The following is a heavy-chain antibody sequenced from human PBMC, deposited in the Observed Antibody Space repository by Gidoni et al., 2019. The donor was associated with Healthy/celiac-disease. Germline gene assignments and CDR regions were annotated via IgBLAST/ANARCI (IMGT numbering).Heavy chain of an antibody. CDR3: ARDPAGGIGYGSYYYYGMDV. Sequence: QVQLVQSGAEVKKPGSSVKASCKSSVATFSSYAISWVRQVPGQGLEWTGGIIPIFGTANYAQKFQGRVTITADESTSTAYMELGSLRSEDTAVYYCARDPAGGIGYGSYYYYGMDVWGQGTTVTVSS. CDR2: IIPIFGTA. J-gene: IGHJ6*02. CDR1: VATFSSYA. D-gene: IGHD3-10*01. V-gene: IGHV1-69*01.